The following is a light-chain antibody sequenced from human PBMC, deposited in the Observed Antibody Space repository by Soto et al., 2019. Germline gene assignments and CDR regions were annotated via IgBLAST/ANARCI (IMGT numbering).Light chain of an antibody. J-gene: IGKJ4*01. CDR3: KNYKSVPLT. Sequence: DIQMTQSPSSLSASIGDRVTITCRASQDISDYLAWYQQKPGKLHKLLIFATSTLQSGVPSRFSGSGSGTDFTLTISGLQPEDVATYYCKNYKSVPLTFGGGTKVEVK. CDR1: QDISDY. CDR2: ATS. V-gene: IGKV1-27*01.